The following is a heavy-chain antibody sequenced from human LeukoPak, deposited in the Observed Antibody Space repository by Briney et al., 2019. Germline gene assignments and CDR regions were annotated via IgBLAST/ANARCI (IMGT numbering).Heavy chain of an antibody. Sequence: PGGSLRLSCAASGFTFSSYAMSWVRQAPGKGLEWVSAISGSGGSTYYADSVKGRFTISRDNAKNSLYLQMNSLRADDTAVYYCATLTDTNWFDPWGQGTLVTVSS. CDR3: ATLTDTNWFDP. CDR1: GFTFSSYA. J-gene: IGHJ5*02. CDR2: ISGSGGST. V-gene: IGHV3-23*01.